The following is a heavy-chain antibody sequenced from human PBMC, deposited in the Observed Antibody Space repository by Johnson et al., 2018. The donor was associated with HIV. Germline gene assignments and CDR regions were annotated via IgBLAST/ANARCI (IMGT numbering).Heavy chain of an antibody. CDR3: AKGMGELLRIDAFDI. CDR1: GFTFSSYA. D-gene: IGHD1-26*01. CDR2: ISYDGNNK. Sequence: QVQLVESGGGVVQPGRSLRLSCAASGFTFSSYAMHWVRQAPGKGLEWVAIISYDGNNKYYADSVKGRFTISRDNSKNTLYLQMNSLRAEDTAVYYCAKGMGELLRIDAFDIWGQGTKVTVSS. J-gene: IGHJ3*02. V-gene: IGHV3-30*04.